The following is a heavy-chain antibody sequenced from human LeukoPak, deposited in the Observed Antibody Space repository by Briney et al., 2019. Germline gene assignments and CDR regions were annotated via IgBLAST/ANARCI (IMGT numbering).Heavy chain of an antibody. D-gene: IGHD2/OR15-2a*01. V-gene: IGHV3-30-3*01. CDR3: ARGPTSRGFFYFYGMDG. Sequence: GGSLRLSCAASGFTFSSYAMHWVRQAPGKGLEWVAVISYDGSNKYYADSVKGRFTISRDNSKNTLYLQMNSLRAEDTAVYYCARGPTSRGFFYFYGMDGWGQGTTVTVSS. CDR1: GFTFSSYA. J-gene: IGHJ6*01. CDR2: ISYDGSNK.